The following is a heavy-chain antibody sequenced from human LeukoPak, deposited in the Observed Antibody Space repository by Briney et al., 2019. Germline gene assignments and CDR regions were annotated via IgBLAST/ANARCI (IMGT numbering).Heavy chain of an antibody. J-gene: IGHJ3*02. CDR3: ARGEVTGDYPSDAFDI. Sequence: GGSLRLSCAASGFTFSNAWMSWVRQAPGKGLEWVANIKQDGSEKYYVDSVKGRFTISRDNAKNSLYLQMNSLRAEDTAMYYCARGEVTGDYPSDAFDIWGQGTMVTVSS. V-gene: IGHV3-7*01. CDR1: GFTFSNAW. D-gene: IGHD4-17*01. CDR2: IKQDGSEK.